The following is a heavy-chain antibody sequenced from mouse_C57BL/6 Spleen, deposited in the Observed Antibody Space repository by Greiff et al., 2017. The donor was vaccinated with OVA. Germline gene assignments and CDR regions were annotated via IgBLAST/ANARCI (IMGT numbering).Heavy chain of an antibody. CDR3: ARSDYYGSSHAFAY. J-gene: IGHJ3*01. CDR2: IYPGDGDT. CDR1: GYAFSSSW. V-gene: IGHV1-82*01. Sequence: VQLVESGPELVKPGASVKISCKASGYAFSSSWMNWVKQRPGKGLEWIGRIYPGDGDTNYNGKFKGKATLTADKSSSTAYMQLSSLTSEDSAVYFCARSDYYGSSHAFAYWGQGTLVTVSA. D-gene: IGHD1-1*01.